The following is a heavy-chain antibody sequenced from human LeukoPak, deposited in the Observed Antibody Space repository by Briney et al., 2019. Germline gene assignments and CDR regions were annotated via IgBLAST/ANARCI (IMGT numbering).Heavy chain of an antibody. CDR1: GGSISSYY. D-gene: IGHD3-22*01. Sequence: PSETLSLTCTVSGGSISSYYWSWIRQPPGKGLEWIGYIYYSGSTNYNPSLKSRVTISVDTSKNQFSLKLSSVTAADTAVYYCARVRQGYYDSSAQGAFDIWGQGTMVTVSS. CDR3: ARVRQGYYDSSAQGAFDI. CDR2: IYYSGST. J-gene: IGHJ3*02. V-gene: IGHV4-59*01.